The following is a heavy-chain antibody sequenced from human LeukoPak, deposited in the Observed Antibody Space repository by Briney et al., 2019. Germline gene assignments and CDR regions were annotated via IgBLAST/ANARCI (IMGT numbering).Heavy chain of an antibody. CDR2: INHSGST. CDR3: ARGNYCSSTSCPNMDV. CDR1: GGSFSGYY. Sequence: SETLSLTCAVYGGSFSGYYWSWIRQPPGKGLEWIGEINHSGSTNYNPSLKSRVTISVDTSKNQFSLKLSSVTAADTAVYYCARGNYCSSTSCPNMDVWGQGTTVTVSS. D-gene: IGHD2-2*01. V-gene: IGHV4-34*01. J-gene: IGHJ6*02.